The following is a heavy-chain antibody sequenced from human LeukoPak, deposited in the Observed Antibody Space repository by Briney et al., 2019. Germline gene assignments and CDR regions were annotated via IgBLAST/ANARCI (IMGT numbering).Heavy chain of an antibody. Sequence: GESLKISCKGSGYSFSTNWIGWVRQMPGKGLEWIGHMDKETNLYATALAASVKGRFTVSRDDSKNTAYLHMNSLKTEDTALYYCTRDSGTYNWFDPWGQGTLVTVSS. CDR2: MDKETNLYAT. D-gene: IGHD1-26*01. V-gene: IGHV3-73*01. CDR1: GYSFSTNW. J-gene: IGHJ5*02. CDR3: TRDSGTYNWFDP.